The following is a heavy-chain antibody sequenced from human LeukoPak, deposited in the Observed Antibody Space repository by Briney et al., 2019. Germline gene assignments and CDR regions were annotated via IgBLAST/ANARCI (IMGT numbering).Heavy chain of an antibody. V-gene: IGHV3-30*02. J-gene: IGHJ4*02. CDR3: AKDLTTVTSQGDY. CDR1: GFTFSSYG. D-gene: IGHD4-17*01. CDR2: IRYDGSDK. Sequence: GGSLRLSCAASGFTFSSYGVHWVRQAPGKGLEWVAFIRYDGSDKYYADSVKGRFTISRDNSNNTLYLQMNSLRAEDTAVYYCAKDLTTVTSQGDYWGQGTLVTVSS.